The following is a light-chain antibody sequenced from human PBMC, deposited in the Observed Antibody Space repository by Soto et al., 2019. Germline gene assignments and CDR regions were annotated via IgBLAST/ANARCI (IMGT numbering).Light chain of an antibody. Sequence: QSVLTQPASVSGSPGQSITISCTGTSSDVGGYNYVSWYQQHPGKAPKLMIYDVSNRPSGVSNRFSGSKSGNTASLTISGLRAEDEADYYCSSYTSSSTFYVFGTGTKVT. CDR2: DVS. CDR3: SSYTSSSTFYV. J-gene: IGLJ1*01. CDR1: SSDVGGYNY. V-gene: IGLV2-14*01.